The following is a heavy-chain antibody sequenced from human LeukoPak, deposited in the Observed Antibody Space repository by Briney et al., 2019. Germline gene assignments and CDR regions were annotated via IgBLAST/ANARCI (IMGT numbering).Heavy chain of an antibody. D-gene: IGHD1-20*01. V-gene: IGHV3-53*01. CDR3: VRGQVTGHDAFDI. CDR2: IYSGGST. CDR1: GFTVSSNY. J-gene: IGHJ3*02. Sequence: LAGGSLRLSCAASGFTVSSNYMSWVRQAPGKGLEWVSVIYSGGSTYYADSVKGRFTISRDNSKNTLYLQMNSLRAEDTAVYYCVRGQVTGHDAFDIWGQGTMVTVSS.